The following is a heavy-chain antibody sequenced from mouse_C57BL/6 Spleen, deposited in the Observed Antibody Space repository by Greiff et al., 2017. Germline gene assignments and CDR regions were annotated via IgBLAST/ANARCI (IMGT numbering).Heavy chain of an antibody. V-gene: IGHV2-2*01. Sequence: VHLVESGPGLVQPSQSLSITCTVSGFSLTSYGVHWVRQSPGKGLEWLGVIWSGGSTDYNAAFISRLSISKDNSKSQVFFKMNSLQADDTAIYYCARMDDSYAMDYWGQGTSVTVSS. CDR2: IWSGGST. CDR1: GFSLTSYG. CDR3: ARMDDSYAMDY. J-gene: IGHJ4*01.